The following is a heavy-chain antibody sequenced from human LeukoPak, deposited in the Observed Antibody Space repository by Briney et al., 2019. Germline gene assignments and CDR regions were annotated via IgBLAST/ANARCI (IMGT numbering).Heavy chain of an antibody. CDR3: ARDPGGSGPAS. CDR1: GGSIRSPNSH. V-gene: IGHV4-61*02. Sequence: PSQTLSLTCTVSGGSIRSPNSHWTWIRQPAGKGVELIGRIYTSRSTNYSPSFKSRVTISIDPSKNHFSLELSSVTAADAAVYYCARDPGGSGPASWGPGTLVTVSS. D-gene: IGHD6-19*01. CDR2: IYTSRST. J-gene: IGHJ5*02.